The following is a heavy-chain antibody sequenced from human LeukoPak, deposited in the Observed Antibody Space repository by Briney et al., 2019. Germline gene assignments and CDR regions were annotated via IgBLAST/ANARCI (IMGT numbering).Heavy chain of an antibody. CDR2: IYHTGST. Sequence: PSETLSLTCAVSGGSISNSNWWSWVRQPPGKGLEWIGQIYHTGSTNYSPSLKSRVTISVDKSRNQFSLRLSSVTAADTAVYYCARLYYYDNSGSDPAGVGAFDIWGQGTMVTVSS. J-gene: IGHJ3*02. CDR3: ARLYYYDNSGSDPAGVGAFDI. CDR1: GGSISNSNW. V-gene: IGHV4-4*02. D-gene: IGHD3-22*01.